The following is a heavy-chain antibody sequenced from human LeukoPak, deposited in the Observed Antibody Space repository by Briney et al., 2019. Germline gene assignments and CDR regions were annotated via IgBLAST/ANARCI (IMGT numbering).Heavy chain of an antibody. D-gene: IGHD5-18*01. J-gene: IGHJ4*02. CDR3: AREAGTAMAPFDY. CDR2: INPSGGST. Sequence: ASVKVSCKASGYTFTSYYIHWVRQAPGQGLEWMGIINPSGGSTSYAQKFQGRVTMTRDTSTSTVYMELSSLRSEDTVVYYCAREAGTAMAPFDYWGQGTLVTVSS. V-gene: IGHV1-46*01. CDR1: GYTFTSYY.